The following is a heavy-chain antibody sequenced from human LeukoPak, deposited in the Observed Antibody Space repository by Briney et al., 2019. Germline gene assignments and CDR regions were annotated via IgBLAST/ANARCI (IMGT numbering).Heavy chain of an antibody. D-gene: IGHD6-19*01. CDR1: GGSISSSSYY. CDR3: ARGGSSGFRANWFDP. V-gene: IGHV4-39*07. Sequence: SETLSLTCTVSGGSISSSSYYWGWIRQPPGMGLEWIGSIYYSGSTYYNPSLKSRVTISVDTSKNQFSLKLSSVTAADTAVYYCARGGSSGFRANWFDPWGQGTLVTVSS. J-gene: IGHJ5*02. CDR2: IYYSGST.